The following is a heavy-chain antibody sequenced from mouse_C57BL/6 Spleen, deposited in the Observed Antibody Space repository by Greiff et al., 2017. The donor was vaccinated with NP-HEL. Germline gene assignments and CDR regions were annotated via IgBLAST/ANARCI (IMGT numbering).Heavy chain of an antibody. J-gene: IGHJ2*01. CDR1: GFTFSSYA. D-gene: IGHD1-1*01. CDR3: ARDQGLLLFFDY. V-gene: IGHV5-4*01. Sequence: EVMLVESGGGLVKPGGSLKLSCAASGFTFSSYAMSWVRQTPEKRLEWVATISDGGSYTYYPDNVKGRFTISRDNAKNNLYLQMSHLKSEDTAMYYCARDQGLLLFFDYWGQGTTLTVSS. CDR2: ISDGGSYT.